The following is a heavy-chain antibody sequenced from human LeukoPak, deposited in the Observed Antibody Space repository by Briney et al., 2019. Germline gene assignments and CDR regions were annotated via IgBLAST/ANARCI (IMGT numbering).Heavy chain of an antibody. CDR1: GFTFSSYS. CDR3: TALWFGELKLFDY. D-gene: IGHD3-10*01. CDR2: ISSSSSTI. V-gene: IGHV3-48*01. Sequence: PGGSLRLSCAASGFTFSSYSMNWVRQAPGKGLEWVSYISSSSSTIYYADSVKGRFTISRDNAKNSLYLQMNSLRAEDTAVYYCTALWFGELKLFDYWGQGTLVTVSS. J-gene: IGHJ4*02.